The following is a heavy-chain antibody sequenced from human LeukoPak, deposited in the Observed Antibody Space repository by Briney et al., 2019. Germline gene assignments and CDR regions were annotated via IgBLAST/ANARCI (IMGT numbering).Heavy chain of an antibody. CDR2: LWYDGTNK. Sequence: GGSLRLSCAASGFTFSDYGMHWVRQAPGKGLEWVAVLWYDGTNKYYADSVEGRFTISRDNPKSTLYLQMNSLRAEDTAVYYCARTRYNSGGGDYWGQGTRVTVSP. J-gene: IGHJ4*02. CDR3: ARTRYNSGGGDY. V-gene: IGHV3-33*01. D-gene: IGHD6-19*01. CDR1: GFTFSDYG.